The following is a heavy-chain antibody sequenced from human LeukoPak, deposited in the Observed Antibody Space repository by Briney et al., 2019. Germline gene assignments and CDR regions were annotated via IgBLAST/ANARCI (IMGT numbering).Heavy chain of an antibody. CDR2: INPNSGGT. D-gene: IGHD2-2*01. CDR1: VYTFTGYY. CDR3: ARGRRGYCSSTSCATFDP. V-gene: IGHV1-2*02. J-gene: IGHJ5*02. Sequence: ASVKVSCKASVYTFTGYYMHWVRQAPGQGLEWMGWINPNSGGTNYAQKFQGRVTMTRDTSISTAYMELSRLRSDGTAVYYCARGRRGYCSSTSCATFDPWGQGTLVTVSS.